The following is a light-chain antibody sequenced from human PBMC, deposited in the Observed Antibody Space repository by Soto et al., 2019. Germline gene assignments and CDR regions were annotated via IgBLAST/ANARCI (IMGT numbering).Light chain of an antibody. V-gene: IGKV3-15*01. CDR1: QCVSIL. CDR2: GAT. J-gene: IGKJ1*01. Sequence: EIVLTQSPATRCLSPGETATLSYRASQCVSILLAWYQQKPGQAPRLLNHGATTRATGIPVRFSSSGSGTEFTLSISSLQSEEFAFYYCQQYNNWPRTFGQGTKGDIK. CDR3: QQYNNWPRT.